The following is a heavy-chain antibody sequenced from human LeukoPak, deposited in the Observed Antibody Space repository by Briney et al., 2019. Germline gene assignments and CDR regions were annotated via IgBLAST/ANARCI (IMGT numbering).Heavy chain of an antibody. CDR3: ARSRYFDWLLSVEVYYYGMDV. D-gene: IGHD3-9*01. V-gene: IGHV1-18*01. Sequence: ASVKVSCKASGYTFTSYGISWVRQAPGQGLEWMGWISAYNGNTNYAQKLQGRVTMTTDTSTSTAYMELRSLRSDDTAVYYCARSRYFDWLLSVEVYYYGMDVWGQGTTVTVSS. CDR2: ISAYNGNT. J-gene: IGHJ6*02. CDR1: GYTFTSYG.